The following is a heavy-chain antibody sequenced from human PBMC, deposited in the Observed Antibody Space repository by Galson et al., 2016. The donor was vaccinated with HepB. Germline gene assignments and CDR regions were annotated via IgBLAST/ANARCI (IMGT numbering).Heavy chain of an antibody. D-gene: IGHD1-26*01. Sequence: SLRLSCAASGFTFNSYTMNWVRQAPGKGLEWVSSISISSSYIYYPDSVKGRFTISRDNAKNSLYLQMNSLRAEDTAVYYCARGSYWLLQHGDYFDYWGQGTLVTVSS. CDR2: ISISSSYI. CDR3: ARGSYWLLQHGDYFDY. V-gene: IGHV3-21*01. J-gene: IGHJ4*02. CDR1: GFTFNSYT.